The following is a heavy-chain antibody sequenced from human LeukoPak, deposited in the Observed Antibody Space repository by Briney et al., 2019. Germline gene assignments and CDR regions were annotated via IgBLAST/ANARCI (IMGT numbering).Heavy chain of an antibody. V-gene: IGHV3-33*08. Sequence: PGGSLRLSCAASGFTFSSYAMSWVRQAPGKGLEWVAVIWYDGSNKYYADSVKGRFTISRDNSKNMLYLQMNSLRAEDTAVYYCANNFDYWGQGTLVTVSS. CDR2: IWYDGSNK. CDR3: ANNFDY. J-gene: IGHJ4*02. CDR1: GFTFSSYA.